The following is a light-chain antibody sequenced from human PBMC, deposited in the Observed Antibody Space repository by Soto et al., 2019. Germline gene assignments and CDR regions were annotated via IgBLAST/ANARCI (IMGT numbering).Light chain of an antibody. Sequence: DIQMTQSPSTLSASVGDRVTITCRASQSISSWLAWYQQKPGKAPKLLIYRASRLGNGVPSRFSGSGSGTEFTLTISSLQPDHFATYYCQQYDSSVYTFGQGTKLEIK. CDR2: RAS. V-gene: IGKV1-5*03. CDR3: QQYDSSVYT. CDR1: QSISSW. J-gene: IGKJ2*01.